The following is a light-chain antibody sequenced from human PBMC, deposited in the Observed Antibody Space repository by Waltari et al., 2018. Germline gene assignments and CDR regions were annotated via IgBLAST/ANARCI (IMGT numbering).Light chain of an antibody. CDR3: MQALQNPWT. Sequence: DIVMTQSPLSLPVTPGEPASISCRSSQSLLHSNGYNYLDWYLQKPGQSPQLLSYLGSNRASGVPDRFSGSGSGTDFTLRISRVEAEDVGVYYCMQALQNPWTFGQGTKVEIK. CDR1: QSLLHSNGYNY. V-gene: IGKV2-28*01. J-gene: IGKJ1*01. CDR2: LGS.